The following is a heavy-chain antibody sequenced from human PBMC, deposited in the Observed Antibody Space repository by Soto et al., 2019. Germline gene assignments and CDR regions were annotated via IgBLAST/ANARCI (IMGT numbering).Heavy chain of an antibody. Sequence: GGSLRLSCAVSGFTLDDYTMHWVRQAPGKGLEWVSGVGWNGADIVYADSVKGRFTVSRDNTGNSLYLEVNSLTTEDTAIYFCAKERAAVVPVSTSYFHYHGLDVWGQGTTVTVSS. J-gene: IGHJ6*02. CDR3: AKERAAVVPVSTSYFHYHGLDV. D-gene: IGHD2-2*01. CDR1: GFTLDDYT. V-gene: IGHV3-9*01. CDR2: VGWNGADI.